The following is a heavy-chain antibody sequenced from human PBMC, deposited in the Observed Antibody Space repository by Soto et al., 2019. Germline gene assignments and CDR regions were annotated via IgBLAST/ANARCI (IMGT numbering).Heavy chain of an antibody. D-gene: IGHD2-15*01. V-gene: IGHV4-59*01. CDR1: GGSISSYY. CDR2: MYYSGST. Sequence: NPSETLSLTCTVSGGSISSYYWNWIRQSPGKGLEWIGYMYYSGSTKYNPSLKSRVTISVDTSKNQFSLNLRSVTAADTAVYYCARGTVLVVAANKYTDAFDFWGQGTMVTVSS. CDR3: ARGTVLVVAANKYTDAFDF. J-gene: IGHJ3*01.